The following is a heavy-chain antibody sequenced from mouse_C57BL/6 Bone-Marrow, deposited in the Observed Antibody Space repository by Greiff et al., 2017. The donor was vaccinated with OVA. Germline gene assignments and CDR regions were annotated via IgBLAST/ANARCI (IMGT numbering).Heavy chain of an antibody. J-gene: IGHJ3*01. Sequence: EVKVVESGEGLVKPGGSLKLSCAASGFTFSSYAMSWVRQTPEKRLEWVAYISSGGDYIYYADTVKGRFTISRDNARNTLYLQMSSLKSEDTAMYYCTNYYGSSYVFAYWGQGTLVTVSA. V-gene: IGHV5-9-1*02. CDR1: GFTFSSYA. D-gene: IGHD1-1*01. CDR3: TNYYGSSYVFAY. CDR2: ISSGGDYI.